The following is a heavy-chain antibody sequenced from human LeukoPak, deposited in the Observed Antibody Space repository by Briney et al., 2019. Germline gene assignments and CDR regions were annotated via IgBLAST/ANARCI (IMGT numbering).Heavy chain of an antibody. CDR3: ARESVVPAAFWYFDL. CDR1: GGSISSGDYY. Sequence: PSQTLSLTCTVSGGSISSGDYYWSWIRQPPGKGLEWIGYIYYSGNTYYNPSLKSRVTISVDTSKNQFSLKLSSVTAADTAVYYCARESVVPAAFWYFDLWGRGTLVTVSS. V-gene: IGHV4-30-4*08. CDR2: IYYSGNT. J-gene: IGHJ2*01. D-gene: IGHD2-2*01.